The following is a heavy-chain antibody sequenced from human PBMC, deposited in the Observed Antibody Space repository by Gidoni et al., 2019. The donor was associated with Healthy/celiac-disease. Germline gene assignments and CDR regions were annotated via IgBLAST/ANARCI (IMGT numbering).Heavy chain of an antibody. J-gene: IGHJ6*02. CDR1: GGSFSGYY. V-gene: IGHV4-34*01. Sequence: QVQLQQWGAGLLKPSETLSLTCAVYGGSFSGYYWSWIRQPPGKGLGWIGEINHSGSTNYNPSLKSRVTISVDTSKNQFSLKLSSVTAADTAVYYCAREVFRYSGYDEEDVWGQGTTVTVSS. D-gene: IGHD5-12*01. CDR3: AREVFRYSGYDEEDV. CDR2: INHSGST.